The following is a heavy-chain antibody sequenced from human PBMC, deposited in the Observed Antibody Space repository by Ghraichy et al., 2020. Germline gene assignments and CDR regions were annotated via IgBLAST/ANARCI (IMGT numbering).Heavy chain of an antibody. V-gene: IGHV4-39*01. Sequence: DSLNISCSVSGDSISSTYYYWGWIRQPPGKGLEWIGSIYFSGSTYYNPSLRSRVTMFIDTSKNQFSLKLSSVTAADTAVYYCATPFGYAMDVWGQGTTVTVSS. CDR3: ATPFGYAMDV. D-gene: IGHD3-10*01. J-gene: IGHJ6*02. CDR2: IYFSGST. CDR1: GDSISSTYYY.